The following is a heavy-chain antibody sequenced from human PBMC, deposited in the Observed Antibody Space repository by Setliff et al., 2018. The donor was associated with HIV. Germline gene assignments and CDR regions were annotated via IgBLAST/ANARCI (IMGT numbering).Heavy chain of an antibody. V-gene: IGHV3-9*01. D-gene: IGHD3-3*01. CDR1: GFTFDDYA. CDR2: ISWNSGSI. Sequence: SLRLSCAASGFTFDDYAMHWVRQAPGKGLEWVSGISWNSGSIGYADPVKGRFTISRDNAKNSLYVQMNSLRAEDTALYYCAKGPLSIFGVARNVLFDNWGQGTLVTVSS. J-gene: IGHJ4*02. CDR3: AKGPLSIFGVARNVLFDN.